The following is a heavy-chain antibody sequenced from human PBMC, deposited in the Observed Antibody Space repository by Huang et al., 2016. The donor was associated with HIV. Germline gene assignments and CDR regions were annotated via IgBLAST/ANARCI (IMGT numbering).Heavy chain of an antibody. Sequence: QLQLQESGPGLVKPSETLSLTCTVSGGPISNSSHYWGWIRQPPGKGLEWIGSIDYIGATHRNPSLKSRVTMSVDASKSQSSLNLISVTAADTALYYCVGYCTGGTCFEAFDIWGQGTRVTVSS. CDR3: VGYCTGGTCFEAFDI. CDR1: GGPISNSSHY. D-gene: IGHD2-8*02. V-gene: IGHV4-39*01. CDR2: IDYIGAT. J-gene: IGHJ3*02.